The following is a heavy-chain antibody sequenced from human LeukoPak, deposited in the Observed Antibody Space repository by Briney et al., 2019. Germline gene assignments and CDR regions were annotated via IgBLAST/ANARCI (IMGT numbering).Heavy chain of an antibody. V-gene: IGHV1-58*01. D-gene: IGHD1-26*01. CDR1: GFTFTSSA. CDR2: IVVGSGNT. CDR3: AALGATKDY. J-gene: IGHJ4*02. Sequence: ASVKVSCKASGFTFTSSALQWVRQARGQRLEWIGWIVVGSGNTNYAQKFQERVTITGDMSTSTAYMELSSLRSEDTAVYYCAALGATKDYWGQGTLVTVSS.